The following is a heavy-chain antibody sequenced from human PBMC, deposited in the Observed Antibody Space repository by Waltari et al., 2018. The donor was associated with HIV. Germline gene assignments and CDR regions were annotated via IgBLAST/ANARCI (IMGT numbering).Heavy chain of an antibody. J-gene: IGHJ4*02. D-gene: IGHD3-3*01. Sequence: QVQLQESGPGLVKPSETLSLTCSVSDYFISSDYYWGWLRQSPGRGLEWIGSISHSGNVGDNPSLKRRTTIVGNPSKNQFFLRLASATAADTAVYYCAGTSYDLLQGYYFDFWGQGRPVTVSS. CDR2: ISHSGNV. V-gene: IGHV4-38-2*02. CDR1: DYFISSDYY. CDR3: AGTSYDLLQGYYFDF.